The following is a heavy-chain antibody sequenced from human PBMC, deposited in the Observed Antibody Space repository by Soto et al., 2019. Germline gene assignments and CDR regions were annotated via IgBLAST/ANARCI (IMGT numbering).Heavy chain of an antibody. V-gene: IGHV3-33*01. D-gene: IGHD5-12*01. CDR2: IWYDGSNN. CDR1: GFTFSSDG. Sequence: QVQLVESGGGVVQPGGSLRLSCAASGFTFSSDGMHWVRQAPGKGLEWVAVIWYDGSNNYYADSVKGRFTISRDNSKNTLYLQMNSLRAEDTAVYYCARGRELYIVDTNIGGLFDYWGQGTLVTVSS. J-gene: IGHJ4*02. CDR3: ARGRELYIVDTNIGGLFDY.